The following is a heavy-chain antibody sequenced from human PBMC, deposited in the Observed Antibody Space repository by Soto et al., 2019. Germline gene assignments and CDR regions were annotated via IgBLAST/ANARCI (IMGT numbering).Heavy chain of an antibody. CDR2: IDPSDSQT. CDR3: ARQIYDSDTGPNFQYYFDS. CDR1: GYSFAGYW. V-gene: IGHV5-10-1*01. J-gene: IGHJ4*02. Sequence: GESLKISCKGAGYSFAGYWITWVRQKPGKGLEWMGRIDPSDSQTYYSPSFRGHVTISVTKSITTVFLQWSSLRASDTAMYYCARQIYDSDTGPNFQYYFDSWGQGTPVTVSS. D-gene: IGHD3-22*01.